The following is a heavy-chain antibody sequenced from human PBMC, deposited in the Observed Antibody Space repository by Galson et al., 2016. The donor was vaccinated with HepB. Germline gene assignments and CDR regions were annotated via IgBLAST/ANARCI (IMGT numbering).Heavy chain of an antibody. Sequence: SLRLSCAASGFTVSSNYMSWVRQAPGKGLEWVSVIYSGGSTYYPDSVQGRFTISRDNSKNTLYLQMNSLRAEDTAVYYCATPIAGYSSSWYGSFDYWGQGTLVTVSS. V-gene: IGHV3-53*01. CDR2: IYSGGST. D-gene: IGHD6-13*01. J-gene: IGHJ4*02. CDR3: ATPIAGYSSSWYGSFDY. CDR1: GFTVSSNY.